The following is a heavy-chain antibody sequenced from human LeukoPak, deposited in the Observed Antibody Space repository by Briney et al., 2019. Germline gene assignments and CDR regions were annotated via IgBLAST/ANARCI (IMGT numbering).Heavy chain of an antibody. D-gene: IGHD2-15*01. CDR1: GFTFSSYW. J-gene: IGHJ4*02. Sequence: PGGSLRVSCAASGFTFSSYWMSWARQAPGKGLEWVANIKHDGSEKYYVDSVKGRFTISRDNAKNSLCLQMDSLRAEDTAFYYCARGRSCDYWGQGTLVTVSS. V-gene: IGHV3-7*03. CDR2: IKHDGSEK. CDR3: ARGRSCDY.